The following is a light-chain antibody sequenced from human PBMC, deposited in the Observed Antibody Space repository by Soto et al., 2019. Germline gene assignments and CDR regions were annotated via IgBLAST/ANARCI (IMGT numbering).Light chain of an antibody. CDR2: GAS. CDR1: QSVYSN. CDR3: QQYGSSGT. J-gene: IGKJ1*01. Sequence: IVMTQSPATLSVSPGERATLSCRASQSVYSNLAWYQQKPGQAPRFLIYGASTRATGIPARFSGSGSGTEFTLTISRLEPEDFAVYYCQQYGSSGTFGQGAKVDIK. V-gene: IGKV3-15*01.